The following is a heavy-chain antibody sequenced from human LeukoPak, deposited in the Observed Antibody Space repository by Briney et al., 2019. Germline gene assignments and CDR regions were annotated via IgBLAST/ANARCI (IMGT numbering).Heavy chain of an antibody. CDR2: ISYTGST. Sequence: PSETLSLTCTVSGASIRSSYWSWIRQPPGKGLEWIGYISYTGSTNYNPSLKSRVSLSVDTSKNQFSLELSSVTAADTAVYYCARVYDYVWGSYPWGQGTLVTVSS. CDR1: GASIRSSY. J-gene: IGHJ4*02. V-gene: IGHV4-59*01. CDR3: ARVYDYVWGSYP. D-gene: IGHD3-16*02.